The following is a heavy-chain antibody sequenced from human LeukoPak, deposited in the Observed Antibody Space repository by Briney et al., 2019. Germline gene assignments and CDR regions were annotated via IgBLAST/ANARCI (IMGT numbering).Heavy chain of an antibody. D-gene: IGHD3-10*01. J-gene: IGHJ4*02. V-gene: IGHV4-59*08. Sequence: PSETLSLTCTVSGGSISSYHWSWIRQPPGKGLEWIGYIYYSGSTNYNPSLKSRVTTSVDTSKNQFSLKLSSVTAADTAVYYCAGQSGYYFDYWGQGTLVTVSS. CDR1: GGSISSYH. CDR2: IYYSGST. CDR3: AGQSGYYFDY.